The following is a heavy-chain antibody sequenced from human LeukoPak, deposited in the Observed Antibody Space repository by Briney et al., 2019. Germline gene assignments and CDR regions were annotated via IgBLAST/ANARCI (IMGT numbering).Heavy chain of an antibody. D-gene: IGHD3-22*01. V-gene: IGHV1-3*01. CDR3: ARALGAMIVVVITTGDAFDI. J-gene: IGHJ3*02. CDR2: INAGNGNT. CDR1: GYTFTSYA. Sequence: ASVEVSCKASGYTFTSYAMHWVRQAPGQRLEWMGWINAGNGNTKYSQKFQGRVTITRDTSASTAYMELSSLRSEDTAVYYCARALGAMIVVVITTGDAFDIWGQGTMVTVSS.